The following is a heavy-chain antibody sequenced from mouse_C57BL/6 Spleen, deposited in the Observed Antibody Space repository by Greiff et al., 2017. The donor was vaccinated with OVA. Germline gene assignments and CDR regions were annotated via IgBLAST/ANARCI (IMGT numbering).Heavy chain of an antibody. Sequence: EVQLVESGGGLVKPGGSLKLSCAASGFTFSSYAMSWVRQTPEKRLEWVATISDGGSYTYYPDNVKGRFTISRDNAKNNLYLQMSHLKSEDTAMYYCTRDDDYYLYYDAMDYWGQGTSVTVSS. V-gene: IGHV5-4*01. CDR2: ISDGGSYT. J-gene: IGHJ4*01. D-gene: IGHD2-3*01. CDR3: TRDDDYYLYYDAMDY. CDR1: GFTFSSYA.